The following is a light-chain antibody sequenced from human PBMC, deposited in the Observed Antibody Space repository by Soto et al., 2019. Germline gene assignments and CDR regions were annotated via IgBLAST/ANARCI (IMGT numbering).Light chain of an antibody. J-gene: IGLJ1*01. CDR2: EVS. Sequence: QSALTQPASVSGSPGQSITISCTGTSSDVGGYNYVSWYQQHPGKAPKLMIYEVSNRPSGVSNRSSGSKSGNTASLTISGLQAEDEADYYCSSYTSSTLYVFGTWTKLTVL. CDR1: SSDVGGYNY. CDR3: SSYTSSTLYV. V-gene: IGLV2-14*01.